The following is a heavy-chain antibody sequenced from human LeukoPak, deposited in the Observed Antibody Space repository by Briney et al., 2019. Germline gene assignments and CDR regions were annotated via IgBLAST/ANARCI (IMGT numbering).Heavy chain of an antibody. V-gene: IGHV5-51*01. Sequence: GESLKISCKGSGYSFTSYWIGWVRQMPGKGLEWMGIIYPGDSDTRYSPSFQGQVTISADKSISTAYLQWSSLKASDTAMYYCARLSLDGYNPSEYYVDYWGQGTLVTVSS. CDR3: ARLSLDGYNPSEYYVDY. J-gene: IGHJ4*02. D-gene: IGHD5-24*01. CDR2: IYPGDSDT. CDR1: GYSFTSYW.